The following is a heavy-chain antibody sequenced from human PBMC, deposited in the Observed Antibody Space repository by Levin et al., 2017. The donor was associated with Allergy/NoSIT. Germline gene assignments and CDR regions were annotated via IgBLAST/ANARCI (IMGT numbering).Heavy chain of an antibody. CDR2: IDWDDDK. V-gene: IGHV2-70*17. CDR3: ARIISSSWYFDY. D-gene: IGHD6-6*01. CDR1: GFSLTTSGMC. J-gene: IGHJ4*02. Sequence: VSGPTLVKPTQTLTLTCTFSGFSLTTSGMCVGWIRQPPGKALEWLARIDWDDDKFYSTSLKTRLTISKDTSKNQVVLTMTNMDPVDTATYYCARIISSSWYFDYWGQGTLVTVSS.